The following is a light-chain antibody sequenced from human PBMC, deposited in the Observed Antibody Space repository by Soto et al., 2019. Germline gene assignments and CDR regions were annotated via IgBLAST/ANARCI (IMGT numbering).Light chain of an antibody. Sequence: EIVLTQSPATLSLSPGERATLSCRASQSVTSYFAWYQQKPGQAPRLLIYDASNRATGIPARFSGSGSGKDFALTISSLEPEDFAVYYCQHRISWPLTFGGGTNVEI. CDR1: QSVTSY. CDR2: DAS. CDR3: QHRISWPLT. V-gene: IGKV3-11*01. J-gene: IGKJ4*01.